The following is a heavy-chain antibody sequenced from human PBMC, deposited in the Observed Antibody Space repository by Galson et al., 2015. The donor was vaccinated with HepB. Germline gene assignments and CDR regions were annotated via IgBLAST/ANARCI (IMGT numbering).Heavy chain of an antibody. CDR3: AREAPYCSGGSCWLVDHYYGMDV. CDR2: ISAYNGNT. Sequence: SVKVSCKASGYTFTSYGISWVRQAPGQGLEWMGWISAYNGNTNYAQKLQGRVTMTTDTSTSTAYMELRSLRSDDTAVYYCAREAPYCSGGSCWLVDHYYGMDVWGQGTTVTVSS. D-gene: IGHD2-15*01. CDR1: GYTFTSYG. V-gene: IGHV1-18*01. J-gene: IGHJ6*02.